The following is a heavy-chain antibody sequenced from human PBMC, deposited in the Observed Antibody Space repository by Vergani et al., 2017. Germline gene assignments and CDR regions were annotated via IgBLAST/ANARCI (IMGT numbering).Heavy chain of an antibody. J-gene: IGHJ5*02. V-gene: IGHV4-59*12. D-gene: IGHD1-26*01. CDR2: IYYSGST. CDR1: GGSISSYY. Sequence: QVQLQESGPGLVKPSQTLSLTCTVSGGSISSYYWSWIRQPPGKGLEWIGYIYYSGSTNYNPSLKSRVTISVDTSKNQFSLKLSSVTAADTAVYYCARGRKWELYAWGQGTLVTVSS. CDR3: ARGRKWELYA.